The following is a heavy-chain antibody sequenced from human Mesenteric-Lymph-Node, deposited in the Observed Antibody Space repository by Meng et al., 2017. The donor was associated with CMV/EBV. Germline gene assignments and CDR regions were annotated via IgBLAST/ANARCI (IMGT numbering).Heavy chain of an antibody. Sequence: SETLSLTCTVSGGSISSYYWSWIRQPPGKGLEWIGYIYYSGSTNYNPSLKSRVTISVDTSKNQFSLRLTSVTVADTAVYFCVRDSSKYGGAFDYWGQGRLVTVSS. J-gene: IGHJ4*02. CDR3: VRDSSKYGGAFDY. CDR1: GGSISSYY. V-gene: IGHV4-59*01. CDR2: IYYSGST. D-gene: IGHD4-23*01.